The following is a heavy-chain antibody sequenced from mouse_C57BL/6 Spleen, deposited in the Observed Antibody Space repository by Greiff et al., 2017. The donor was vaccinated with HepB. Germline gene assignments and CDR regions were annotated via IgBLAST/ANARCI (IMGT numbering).Heavy chain of an antibody. CDR1: GFTFSSYA. CDR3: ARDRLLDAMDY. V-gene: IGHV5-4*01. Sequence: DVHLVESGGGLVKPGGSLKLSCAASGFTFSSYAMSWVRQTPEKRLEWVATISDGGSYTYYPDNVKGRFTISRDNAKNNLYLQMSHLKSEDTAMYYCARDRLLDAMDYWGQGTSVTVSS. J-gene: IGHJ4*01. D-gene: IGHD1-1*01. CDR2: ISDGGSYT.